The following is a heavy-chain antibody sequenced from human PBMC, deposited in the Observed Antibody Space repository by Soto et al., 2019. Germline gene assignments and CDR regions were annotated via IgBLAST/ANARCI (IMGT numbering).Heavy chain of an antibody. CDR1: AGYFSGYY. D-gene: IGHD3-22*01. V-gene: IGHV4-34*01. CDR3: AREFRGGYYYDSSGPQYYGMDV. CDR2: INHSGST. J-gene: IGHJ6*02. Sequence: SETLSLTCAVYAGYFSGYYWSWIRQPPGQGLEWLGEINHSGSTNYSPSLMSRVTISVDTSKNQFSLKLSSVTAADTAVYYCAREFRGGYYYDSSGPQYYGMDVWGQGTTVTVSS.